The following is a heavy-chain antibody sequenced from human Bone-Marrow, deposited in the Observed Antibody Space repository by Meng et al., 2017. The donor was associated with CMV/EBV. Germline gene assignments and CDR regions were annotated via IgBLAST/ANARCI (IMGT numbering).Heavy chain of an antibody. CDR1: GGTFSSYG. J-gene: IGHJ4*02. D-gene: IGHD3-22*01. CDR2: IIPILGIA. V-gene: IGHV1-69*10. Sequence: SVKVSCKASGGTFSSYGISWVRQAPGQGLEWMGGIIPILGIADYAQKFQGRVTITADKSTSTAYMELSSLRSEDTAVYYCASDAPDRPYYYDSSGYDYWGQGALVTVYS. CDR3: ASDAPDRPYYYDSSGYDY.